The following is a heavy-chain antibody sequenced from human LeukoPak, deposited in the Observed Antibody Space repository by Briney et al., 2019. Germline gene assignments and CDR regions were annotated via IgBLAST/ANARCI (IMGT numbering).Heavy chain of an antibody. J-gene: IGHJ5*01. CDR1: GFTFGDHI. CDR2: VSGSGSTV. V-gene: IGHV3-48*01. D-gene: IGHD3-16*01. Sequence: GGSLRLSCAASGFTFGDHIMNWVRQLPGKRLEWVAYVSGSGSTVYYADSVKGRFTVSRDNGKSSLYLQMNSLRVEDTALYYCVRQFASWGQELWSPSPQ. CDR3: VRQFAS.